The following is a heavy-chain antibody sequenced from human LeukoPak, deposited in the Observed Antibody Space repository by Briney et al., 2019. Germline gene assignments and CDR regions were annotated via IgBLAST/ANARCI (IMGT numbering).Heavy chain of an antibody. Sequence: GGSLRLSCAASGFTFSSYWMSWVRQAPGKGLEWVANIKQDGSEKYYVDSVKGRFTISRDNAKNSLYLQMNSLRAEDTAVYYCARAHHIDYYDSSGYDPGNAFDIWGQGTMVTVSS. CDR1: GFTFSSYW. J-gene: IGHJ3*02. V-gene: IGHV3-7*01. CDR2: IKQDGSEK. D-gene: IGHD3-22*01. CDR3: ARAHHIDYYDSSGYDPGNAFDI.